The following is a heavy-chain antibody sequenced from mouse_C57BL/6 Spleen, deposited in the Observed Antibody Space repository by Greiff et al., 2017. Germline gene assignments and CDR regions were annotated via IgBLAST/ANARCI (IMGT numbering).Heavy chain of an antibody. CDR2: IWSDGST. CDR1: GFSLTSYG. J-gene: IGHJ4*01. Sequence: LHLVESGPGLVAPSQSLSITCTVSGFSLTSYGVHWVRQPPGKGLEWLVVIWSDGSTTYNSALKSRLSISKDNSKSQVFLKMNSLQTDDTAMYYCARGGYYYSNYAMDYWGQGTSVTVSS. D-gene: IGHD2-5*01. V-gene: IGHV2-6*03. CDR3: ARGGYYYSNYAMDY.